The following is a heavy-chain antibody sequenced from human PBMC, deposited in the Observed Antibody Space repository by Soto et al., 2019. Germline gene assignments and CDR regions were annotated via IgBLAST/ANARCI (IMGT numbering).Heavy chain of an antibody. J-gene: IGHJ4*02. CDR2: ISYDGSNK. V-gene: IGHV3-30-3*01. D-gene: IGHD3-9*01. CDR1: GFTFSSYA. Sequence: GESLKISCAASGFTFSSYAMHWVRQAPGKGLEWVAVISYDGSNKYYADSVKGRFTISRDNSKNTLYLQMNSLRAEDTAVYYCARDTPPNHYDILTGFDYWGQGTLVTVSS. CDR3: ARDTPPNHYDILTGFDY.